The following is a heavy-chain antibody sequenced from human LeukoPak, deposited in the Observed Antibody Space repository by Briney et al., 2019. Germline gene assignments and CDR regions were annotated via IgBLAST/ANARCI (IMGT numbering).Heavy chain of an antibody. CDR2: ISYDGSIK. CDR3: ARVLYSGSWYLGF. V-gene: IGHV3-30-3*01. D-gene: IGHD6-13*01. J-gene: IGHJ4*02. CDR1: GFTFSSYA. Sequence: GGSLRLSCAASGFTFSSYAMHWVRQVPDTGLEWVAVISYDGSIKYYADSAKGRFTISRDNSKNTLYLQMGSLRTEDTAVYYCARVLYSGSWYLGFWGQGTLVTVSS.